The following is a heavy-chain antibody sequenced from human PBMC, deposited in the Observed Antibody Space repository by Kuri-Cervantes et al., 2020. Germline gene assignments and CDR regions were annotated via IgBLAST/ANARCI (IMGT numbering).Heavy chain of an antibody. CDR1: GFTFSNAW. D-gene: IGHD3-10*01. CDR2: IKSKTDGGTT. Sequence: GESLKISCAASGFTFSNAWMSWVRQALGKGLEWVGRIKSKTDGGTTDYADSVKGRFTISRDNSKNTLYLQMNSLRAEDTAVYYCARPPLLLWFGELGAYYFDYWGQGTLVTVSS. J-gene: IGHJ4*02. V-gene: IGHV3-15*01. CDR3: ARPPLLLWFGELGAYYFDY.